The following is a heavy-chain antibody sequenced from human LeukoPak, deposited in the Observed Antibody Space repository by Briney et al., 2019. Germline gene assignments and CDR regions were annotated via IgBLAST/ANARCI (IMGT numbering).Heavy chain of an antibody. D-gene: IGHD1-1*01. CDR2: ISYDRTNK. J-gene: IGHJ4*02. CDR1: GFTFSSYG. V-gene: IGHV3-30*18. Sequence: GGSLRLSCAASGFTFSSYGMLWVRQATGKGLEWVAVISYDRTNKFYGDTVKGRFTISRDNSKNTLYLQMNSLRAEDTALYYCAKERARTTFLDYWGQGSLVTVSS. CDR3: AKERARTTFLDY.